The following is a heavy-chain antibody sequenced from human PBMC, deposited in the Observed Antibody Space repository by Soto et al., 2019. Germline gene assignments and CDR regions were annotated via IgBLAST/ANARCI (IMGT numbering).Heavy chain of an antibody. Sequence: QVQLQESGPGLVKPSGTLSLTCAVSGGSISSSSWWTWVRQSPGKGLECIGEIFESGATNYNPSLKSRLTMSVDKSKNQFSLNLSSLTAADTAVYFCTTSHAGELNNWGQGTLVTVSS. CDR3: TTSHAGELNN. CDR1: GGSISSSSW. V-gene: IGHV4-4*02. D-gene: IGHD1-7*01. CDR2: IFESGAT. J-gene: IGHJ4*02.